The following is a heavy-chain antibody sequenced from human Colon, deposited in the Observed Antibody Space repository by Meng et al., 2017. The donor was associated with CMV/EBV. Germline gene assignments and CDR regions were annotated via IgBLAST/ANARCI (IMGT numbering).Heavy chain of an antibody. D-gene: IGHD3-22*01. CDR1: GFTFSSYS. Sequence: GESLKISCAASGFTFSSYSMNWVRQAPGKGLEWVSSISRDSSYIFYADSVKGRFTISRDNARNSLYLQMNSLRGEDTAVYYCARANPRPDPYYYESSGYVVWGQGTMVTVSS. CDR3: ARANPRPDPYYYESSGYVV. V-gene: IGHV3-21*03. CDR2: ISRDSSYI. J-gene: IGHJ3*01.